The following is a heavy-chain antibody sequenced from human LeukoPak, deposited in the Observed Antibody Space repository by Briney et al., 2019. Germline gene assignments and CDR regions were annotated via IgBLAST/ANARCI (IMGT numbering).Heavy chain of an antibody. V-gene: IGHV3-30*18. J-gene: IGHJ4*02. CDR3: AKASSSWYYFDY. Sequence: GGSLRLSCAASGFTFSTYWMSWVRQAPGKGLEWVAVISYDGSNKYYADSVKGRFTISRDNSKNTLYLQMNSLRAEDTAVYYCAKASSSWYYFDYWGQGTLVTVSS. CDR2: ISYDGSNK. D-gene: IGHD6-13*01. CDR1: GFTFSTYW.